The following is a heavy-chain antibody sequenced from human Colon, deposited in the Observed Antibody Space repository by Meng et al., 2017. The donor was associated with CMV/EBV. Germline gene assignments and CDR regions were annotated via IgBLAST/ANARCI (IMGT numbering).Heavy chain of an antibody. Sequence: GGSLRLSCGASGFTFSSYSMNWVRQAPGKGLEWVSSITSTSTYIYYADSVEGRFTISRDNAKNSLYLQMNSLRAEDTAVYYCARAHTIFGVVEPSDYWGQGTLVTVSS. V-gene: IGHV3-21*01. CDR3: ARAHTIFGVVEPSDY. CDR1: GFTFSSYS. J-gene: IGHJ4*02. CDR2: ITSTSTYI. D-gene: IGHD3-3*01.